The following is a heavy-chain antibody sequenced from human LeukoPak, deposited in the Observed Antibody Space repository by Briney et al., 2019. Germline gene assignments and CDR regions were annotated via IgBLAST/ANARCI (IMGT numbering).Heavy chain of an antibody. J-gene: IGHJ4*02. D-gene: IGHD6-6*01. V-gene: IGHV3-11*01. CDR1: GFTFSDFY. CDR3: AKGLVGSSIADFFDY. CDR2: ITSSGSTM. Sequence: PGGSLRLSCAASGFTFSDFYMSWIRQAPGRGLEWVSYITSSGSTMYYADSLKGRFTISRDNAKNSLYLQMNSLRGEDMALYYCAKGLVGSSIADFFDYWGQGILVTVSS.